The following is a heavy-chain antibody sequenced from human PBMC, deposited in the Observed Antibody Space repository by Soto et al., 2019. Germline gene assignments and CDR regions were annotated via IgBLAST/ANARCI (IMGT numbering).Heavy chain of an antibody. CDR3: ARDLEYSSSSGPYYYGMDV. Sequence: GGSLRLSCAASGFTVSSNYMSWVRQAPGKGLEWVSVIYSGGSTYYADSVKGRFTISRDNSKNTLYLQMNSLRAEDTAVYYCARDLEYSSSSGPYYYGMDVWGQGTTVTVSS. D-gene: IGHD6-6*01. V-gene: IGHV3-53*01. CDR1: GFTVSSNY. CDR2: IYSGGST. J-gene: IGHJ6*02.